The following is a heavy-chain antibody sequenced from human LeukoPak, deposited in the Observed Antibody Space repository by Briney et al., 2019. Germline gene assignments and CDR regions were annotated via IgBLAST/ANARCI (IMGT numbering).Heavy chain of an antibody. CDR1: GFTFSSYW. Sequence: GGSLRLSCAASGFTFSSYWMSWVRQALGKGLEWVANIKQDGSEKYYVDSVKGRFTISRDNAKNSLYLQMNSLRAEDTAVYYCARDRRYDILTGYYIRDYWGQGTLVTVSS. CDR2: IKQDGSEK. J-gene: IGHJ4*02. D-gene: IGHD3-9*01. CDR3: ARDRRYDILTGYYIRDY. V-gene: IGHV3-7*01.